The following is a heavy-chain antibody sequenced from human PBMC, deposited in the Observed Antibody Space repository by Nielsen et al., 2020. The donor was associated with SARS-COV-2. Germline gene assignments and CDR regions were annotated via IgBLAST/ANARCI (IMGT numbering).Heavy chain of an antibody. Sequence: SNTLTSPFDVHGGSLRGIYWSWIRQPPGKGLEWIGEINHSGSTNYNPSLKSRVSISVDRYKNQFSLKLTSVTAADTAVYYCARGGRSYHYWGQGTLVTVSS. CDR3: ARGGRSYHY. CDR1: GGSLRGIY. V-gene: IGHV4-34*01. CDR2: INHSGST. J-gene: IGHJ4*02.